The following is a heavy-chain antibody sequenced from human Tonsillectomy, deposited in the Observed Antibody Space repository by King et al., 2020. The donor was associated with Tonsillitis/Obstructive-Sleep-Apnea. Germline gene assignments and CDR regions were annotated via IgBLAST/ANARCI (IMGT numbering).Heavy chain of an antibody. Sequence: VQLVESGGGLVKPGGSLRLACAASGFNFSDYYMSWIRQAPGKGLEWVSYISSSGRAIYYADSVKGRFTISRDNAKNLLYLQMNSLRAEDTAVYYCARLSDTAMVYYSDYWGQGTLITVSS. CDR1: GFNFSDYY. CDR2: ISSSGRAI. D-gene: IGHD5-18*01. J-gene: IGHJ4*02. V-gene: IGHV3-11*01. CDR3: ARLSDTAMVYYSDY.